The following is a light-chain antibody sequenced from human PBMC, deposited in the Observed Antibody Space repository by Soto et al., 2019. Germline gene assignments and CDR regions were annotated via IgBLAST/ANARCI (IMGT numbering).Light chain of an antibody. J-gene: IGKJ2*01. CDR2: AAS. V-gene: IGKV1-39*01. CDR3: QQSYSTLMYT. CDR1: QSISSF. Sequence: DLQMTQSPSSLSASVGDRVTITCRASQSISSFLNWYQQKPGKAPKLLIYAASSLQSGVPSRFSGSGSETDFTLTISSLQPEDFATYYCQQSYSTLMYTFGQGTKLEIK.